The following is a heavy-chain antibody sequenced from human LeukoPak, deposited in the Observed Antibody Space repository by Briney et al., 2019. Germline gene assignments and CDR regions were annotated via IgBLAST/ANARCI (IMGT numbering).Heavy chain of an antibody. CDR3: ARVVGLTGYSSSWYSGYYYYMDV. J-gene: IGHJ6*03. D-gene: IGHD6-13*01. CDR1: GYTFTSYA. CDR2: IIPIFGTT. V-gene: IGHV1-69*06. Sequence: ASVKVSCKASGYTFTSYAMNWVRQAPGQGLEWMGGIIPIFGTTNYAQKFQDRVTITADKSTSTAYMELSSLRSEDTAVYYCARVVGLTGYSSSWYSGYYYYMDVWGKGTTVTVSS.